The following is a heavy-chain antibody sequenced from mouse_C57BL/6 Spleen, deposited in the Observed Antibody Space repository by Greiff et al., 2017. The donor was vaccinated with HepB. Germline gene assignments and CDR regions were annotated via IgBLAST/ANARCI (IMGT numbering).Heavy chain of an antibody. D-gene: IGHD2-4*01. J-gene: IGHJ3*01. V-gene: IGHV2-3*01. CDR1: GFSLTSYG. Sequence: LVAPSQSLSITCTVSGFSLTSYGVSWVRQPPGKGLEGPGVIWGDGGTNYHSALITILSIRKDNSKSQVFLKLNSLQTDDTATYYFAIYDYDGFAYWGQGTLVTVSA. CDR2: IWGDGGT. CDR3: AIYDYDGFAY.